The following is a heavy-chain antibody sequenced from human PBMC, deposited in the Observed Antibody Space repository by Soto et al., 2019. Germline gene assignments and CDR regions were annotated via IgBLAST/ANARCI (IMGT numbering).Heavy chain of an antibody. D-gene: IGHD3-9*01. CDR1: GYTFTSYA. V-gene: IGHV1-3*01. CDR2: ISAYNGNT. Sequence: ASVKVSCKASGYTFTSYAMHWVRQAPGQRLEWMGWISAYNGNTNYAQKLQGRVTMTSDTSTSTAYMELSSLRSEDTAVYYCASPSNLFWLPTIEPSSFDYWGQGTLVTVSS. J-gene: IGHJ4*02. CDR3: ASPSNLFWLPTIEPSSFDY.